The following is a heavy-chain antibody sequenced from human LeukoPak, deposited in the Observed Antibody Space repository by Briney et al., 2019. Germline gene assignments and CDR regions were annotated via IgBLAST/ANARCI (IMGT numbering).Heavy chain of an antibody. CDR3: AKEEGYYDSSGYYSGYFDY. J-gene: IGHJ4*02. D-gene: IGHD3-22*01. CDR1: GFTFSSYG. Sequence: GGSLRLSCAASGFTFSSYGMHWVRQAPGKGLEWVSVISYDGGSKYYADSVKGRFTISRDNSKNTLYLQMNSLRAEDTAVYYCAKEEGYYDSSGYYSGYFDYWGQGTLVTVSS. V-gene: IGHV3-30*18. CDR2: ISYDGGSK.